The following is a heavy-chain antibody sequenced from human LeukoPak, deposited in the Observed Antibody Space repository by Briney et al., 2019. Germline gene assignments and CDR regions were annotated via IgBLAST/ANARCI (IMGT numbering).Heavy chain of an antibody. CDR2: TSWNSGSI. J-gene: IGHJ6*02. Sequence: GGSLRLSCAASGFTFDDYAMHWVRQAPGKGLEWVSGTSWNSGSIGYADSVKGRFTISRDNAKNSLYLQMNSLRAEDTALYYCAKVRSSSYYYYGMDVWGQGTTVTVSS. CDR1: GFTFDDYA. D-gene: IGHD5-18*01. CDR3: AKVRSSSYYYYGMDV. V-gene: IGHV3-9*01.